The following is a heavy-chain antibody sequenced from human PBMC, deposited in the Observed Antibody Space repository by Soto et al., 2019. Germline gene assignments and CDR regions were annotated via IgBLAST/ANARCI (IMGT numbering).Heavy chain of an antibody. V-gene: IGHV5-51*01. CDR1: GYSFTSYW. D-gene: IGHD6-13*01. Sequence: PGESLKISCKGSGYSFTSYWIGWVRQMPGKGLEWMGIIYPGDSDTRYSPSFQGQVTISADKSISTAYLQWSSLKASDTAMYYCARRASWYATNNWFDPWGQGTLVTVSS. CDR2: IYPGDSDT. CDR3: ARRASWYATNNWFDP. J-gene: IGHJ5*02.